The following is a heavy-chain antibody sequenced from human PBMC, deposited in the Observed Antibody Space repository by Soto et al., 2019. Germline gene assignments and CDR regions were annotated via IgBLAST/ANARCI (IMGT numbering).Heavy chain of an antibody. D-gene: IGHD6-19*01. CDR3: ARGVGKWLQCRFDP. V-gene: IGHV4-31*03. J-gene: IGHJ5*02. CDR2: VYYTGTT. Sequence: QVQLQESGPGLVKPSQTLSLTCTVSGGSISRGGYYRSWIRQHPGKGLEWIGYVYYTGTTSSSPSLKNRVSISLDTSKNQFSLKLTSVTAADSAVYYCARGVGKWLQCRFDPWGQGTLVTVSS. CDR1: GGSISRGGYY.